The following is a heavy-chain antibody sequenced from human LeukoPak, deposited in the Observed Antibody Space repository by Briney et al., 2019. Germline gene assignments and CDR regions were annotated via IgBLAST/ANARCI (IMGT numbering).Heavy chain of an antibody. D-gene: IGHD3-3*01. CDR1: GFTFSSYA. CDR2: ISGSGGST. Sequence: VGSLRLSCAASGFTFSSYAMSWVRQAPGKGLEWVPAISGSGGSTYYADPVKGRFTISRDNPKNTLYLQMNSLRAEDTAVYYCAKYGTIFGVNDYWGQGTLVTVSS. V-gene: IGHV3-23*01. J-gene: IGHJ4*02. CDR3: AKYGTIFGVNDY.